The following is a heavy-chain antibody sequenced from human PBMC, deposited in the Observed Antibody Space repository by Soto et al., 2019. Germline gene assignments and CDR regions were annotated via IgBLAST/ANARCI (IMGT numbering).Heavy chain of an antibody. Sequence: QAHLEQSGTEVKNPGASVKVSCKTSGYAFTNYYMHWVRQTPGQGLEWVGVINPIDASARYTQKFQDRVTLTTDTPTSTVYLELSSLKSDDSAVYYCARKGYTYRKSGRDVWGQGTTVIVSS. J-gene: IGHJ6*02. V-gene: IGHV1-46*01. D-gene: IGHD5-18*01. CDR3: ARKGYTYRKSGRDV. CDR1: GYAFTNYY. CDR2: INPIDASA.